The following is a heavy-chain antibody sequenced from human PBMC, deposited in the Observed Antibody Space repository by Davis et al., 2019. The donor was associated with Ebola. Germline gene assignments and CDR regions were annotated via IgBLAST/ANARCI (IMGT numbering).Heavy chain of an antibody. Sequence: GGSLRLSCAVSGFTFSSYWMSWVRQAPGKGLEWVCDFSVTGLTHYADPVKGRFSISRDISKNTVYLQMNSLRAEDTAVYYCAKNPKYGDYRYADFWGQGTLVTVSS. D-gene: IGHD4-17*01. CDR1: GFTFSSYW. V-gene: IGHV3-23*01. CDR2: FSVTGLT. CDR3: AKNPKYGDYRYADF. J-gene: IGHJ4*02.